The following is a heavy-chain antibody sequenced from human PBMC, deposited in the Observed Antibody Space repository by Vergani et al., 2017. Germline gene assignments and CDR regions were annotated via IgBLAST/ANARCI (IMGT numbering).Heavy chain of an antibody. CDR2: IYYSGST. CDR3: ARVGSSSGYYYYMDV. Sequence: QLQESGPGLVKPSETLSLTCTVSGGSVSSSSYYWGWIRQPPGKGLEWIGSIYYSGSTYYNPSLKSRVTISVDTSKNQFSLKLSSVTAADTAVYYCARVGSSSGYYYYMDVWGKGTTVTVSS. V-gene: IGHV4-39*07. D-gene: IGHD6-6*01. CDR1: GGSVSSSSYY. J-gene: IGHJ6*03.